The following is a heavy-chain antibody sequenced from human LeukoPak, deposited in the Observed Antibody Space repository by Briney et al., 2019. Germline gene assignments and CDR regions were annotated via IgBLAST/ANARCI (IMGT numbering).Heavy chain of an antibody. D-gene: IGHD2-21*01. J-gene: IGHJ4*02. V-gene: IGHV3-21*04. CDR2: ISSSTNYK. CDR3: ARSNTVISRGFVDH. Sequence: GGSLRLSCVASGFTFTRHSMNWVRQAPGKGLEWVSCISSSTNYKYYADSVKGRFTISRDNAKNSLFLQMNSLTVEDTAVYYCARSNTVISRGFVDHWGLGTLVTVSS. CDR1: GFTFTRHS.